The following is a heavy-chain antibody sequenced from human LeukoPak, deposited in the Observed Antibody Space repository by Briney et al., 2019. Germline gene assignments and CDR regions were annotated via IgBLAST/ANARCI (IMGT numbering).Heavy chain of an antibody. V-gene: IGHV3-64*01. CDR3: ARMRYAPCGSTSCYTGNAFDI. CDR2: ISSNGGST. J-gene: IGHJ3*02. CDR1: GFTFSSYN. D-gene: IGHD2-2*02. Sequence: PGGSLRLSCAASGFTFSSYNMNWVRQAPGKGLEYVSAISSNGGSTYYANSVKGRFTISRDNSKNTQYLQMGSLRAEDMAVYYCARMRYAPCGSTSCYTGNAFDIWGQGTMVTVSS.